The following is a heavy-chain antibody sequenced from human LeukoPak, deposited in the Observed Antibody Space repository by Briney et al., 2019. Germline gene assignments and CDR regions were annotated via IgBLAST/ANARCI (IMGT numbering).Heavy chain of an antibody. V-gene: IGHV3-13*01. D-gene: IGHD2-2*02. Sequence: GGSLRLSCAASGFTFSSYDMHWVRQAPGKGLEWVSAIGTAGDTYYPGSVKGRFTISRENAKNSLYLQMYSLRAGDTAVYYCARAPHCSSTSCYMPYYFDYWGQGTLVTVSS. CDR2: IGTAGDT. CDR3: ARAPHCSSTSCYMPYYFDY. J-gene: IGHJ4*02. CDR1: GFTFSSYD.